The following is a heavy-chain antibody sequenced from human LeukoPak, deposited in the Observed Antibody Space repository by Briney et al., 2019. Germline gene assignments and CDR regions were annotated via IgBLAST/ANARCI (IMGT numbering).Heavy chain of an antibody. Sequence: SGTLSLTCTVSGGSISSYYWSWIRQPPGKGLEWIGYIYYSGSTNYNPSLKSRVTISVDTSKNQFSLKLSSVTAADTAVYYCARYRGDGYNFYYYYMDVWGKGTTVTISS. CDR1: GGSISSYY. J-gene: IGHJ6*03. CDR3: ARYRGDGYNFYYYYMDV. V-gene: IGHV4-59*01. CDR2: IYYSGST. D-gene: IGHD5-24*01.